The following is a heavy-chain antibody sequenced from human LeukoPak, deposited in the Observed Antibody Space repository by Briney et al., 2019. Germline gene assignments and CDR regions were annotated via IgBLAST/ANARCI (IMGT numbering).Heavy chain of an antibody. D-gene: IGHD3-16*01. CDR3: AKGLRTGVGPYMGYHYYMDV. CDR1: GSTFSNYW. Sequence: PGGSLRLSCAASGSTFSNYWMHWVRQAPGKGLVWVSRINTDGSRITYADSVKGRFTISRDNAMNTVYLQMNSLRAEDTAVYYCAKGLRTGVGPYMGYHYYMDVWGKGATVTVSS. J-gene: IGHJ6*03. CDR2: INTDGSRI. V-gene: IGHV3-74*01.